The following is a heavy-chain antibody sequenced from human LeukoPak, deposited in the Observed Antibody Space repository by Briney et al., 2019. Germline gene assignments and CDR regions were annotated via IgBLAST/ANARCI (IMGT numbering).Heavy chain of an antibody. Sequence: PGGSLRLSCAASGFTVSSYYISWVRQAPGKGLEWVSVINSGGSKSYTGSVKGRLTISRDNSKNKLYLQMNSLRAEDTAVYYCARGDSVVTAAYWGQGTLVTVSS. D-gene: IGHD2-21*02. CDR3: ARGDSVVTAAY. CDR2: INSGGSK. CDR1: GFTVSSYY. J-gene: IGHJ4*02. V-gene: IGHV3-53*01.